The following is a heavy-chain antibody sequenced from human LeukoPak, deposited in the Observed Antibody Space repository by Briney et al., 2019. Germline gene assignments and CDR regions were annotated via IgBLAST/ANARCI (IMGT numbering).Heavy chain of an antibody. CDR2: INHSGST. CDR3: ARVLGSSSWYYFDY. J-gene: IGHJ4*02. D-gene: IGHD6-13*01. Sequence: PSETLSLTCAVYGGSFSGYYWSWIRQPPGKGLEWIGEINHSGSTNYNPSLKSRVTISVDTSKNQFSLKLSSVTAADTAVYYCARVLGSSSWYYFDYWGQGTLVTVSS. CDR1: GGSFSGYY. V-gene: IGHV4-34*01.